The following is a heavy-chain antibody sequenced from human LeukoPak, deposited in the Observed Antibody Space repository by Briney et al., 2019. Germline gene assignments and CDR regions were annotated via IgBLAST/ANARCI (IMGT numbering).Heavy chain of an antibody. V-gene: IGHV3-23*01. Sequence: GGSLRLSCAASGFTFSSYAMSWVRQSPGKGLEWVSAISGSGGSTYYADSVKGRFTISRDNSKNTLYLQMNSLRSDDTAVYYCARVHCGSTSCPSLLRYFQHWGQGTLVTVSS. CDR2: ISGSGGST. CDR3: ARVHCGSTSCPSLLRYFQH. D-gene: IGHD2-2*01. CDR1: GFTFSSYA. J-gene: IGHJ1*01.